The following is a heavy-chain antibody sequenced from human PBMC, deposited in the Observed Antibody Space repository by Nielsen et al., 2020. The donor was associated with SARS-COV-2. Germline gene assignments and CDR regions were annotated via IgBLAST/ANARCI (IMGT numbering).Heavy chain of an antibody. CDR3: ARDYLILKYVFDY. CDR2: ISYDGSNK. Sequence: GESLKISCAASGFTFSSYAMHWVRQAPGKGLEWVAVISYDGSNKYYADSVKGRFTISRDNSKNTLYLQMNSLRAEDTAVYYCARDYLILKYVFDYWGQGTLVTVSS. CDR1: GFTFSSYA. V-gene: IGHV3-30-3*01. D-gene: IGHD3-16*02. J-gene: IGHJ4*02.